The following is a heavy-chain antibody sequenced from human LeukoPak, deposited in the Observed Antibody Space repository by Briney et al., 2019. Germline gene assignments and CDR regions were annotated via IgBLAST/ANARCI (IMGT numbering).Heavy chain of an antibody. J-gene: IGHJ4*02. CDR3: AREEEYYDFWSGYSAAPFDY. V-gene: IGHV4-61*02. CDR2: IYTSGST. D-gene: IGHD3-3*01. Sequence: TASQTLSLTCTVSGGSISSGSYYWSWIRQPAGKGLEWIGRIYTSGSTNYNPSLKSRVTISVDTSKNQFSLKLSSVTAADTAVYYCAREEEYYDFWSGYSAAPFDYWGQGTLVTVSS. CDR1: GGSISSGSYY.